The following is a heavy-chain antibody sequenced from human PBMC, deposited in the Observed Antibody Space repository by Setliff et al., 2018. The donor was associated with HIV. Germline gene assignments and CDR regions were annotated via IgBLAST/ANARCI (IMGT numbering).Heavy chain of an antibody. Sequence: PGGSLRLSCAASGFTVSNDYMSWVRQAPGRGLEWVSVIHSGGSTYYADSVKGRFIISRDNSKNTLYLQMNSLRAEDTAVYYCAREGLVLVPASIDWRLPPSPIDYWGQGALVTVSS. CDR3: AREGLVLVPASIDWRLPPSPIDY. V-gene: IGHV3-66*01. J-gene: IGHJ4*02. CDR2: IHSGGST. CDR1: GFTVSNDY. D-gene: IGHD2-2*01.